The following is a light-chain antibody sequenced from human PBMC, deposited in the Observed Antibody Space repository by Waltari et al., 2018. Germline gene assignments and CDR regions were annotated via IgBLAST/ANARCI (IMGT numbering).Light chain of an antibody. Sequence: QSALTQPASVSGSSGQSITISCTRSSSALGAYSFVSWYQHHPGKAPRLIIYDVSHPPSGVSNRFSGSKSGNTASLTISGLQPEDEADYYCSSYTSIIPPFLFGTGTKV. CDR1: SSALGAYSF. CDR3: SSYTSIIPPFL. V-gene: IGLV2-14*03. J-gene: IGLJ1*01. CDR2: DVS.